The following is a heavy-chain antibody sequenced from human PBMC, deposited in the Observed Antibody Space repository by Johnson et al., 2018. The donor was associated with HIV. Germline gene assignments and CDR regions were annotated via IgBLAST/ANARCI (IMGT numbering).Heavy chain of an antibody. CDR3: ARDQSSGPHDAFDI. D-gene: IGHD3-22*01. J-gene: IGHJ3*02. Sequence: VQLVESGGGVVQPGRSLRLSCAASGFTFSSYGMHWVRQATGKGLEWVAVIWYDGSNKYYADSVKGRFTISRDNSKNTLYLQMNSLRAEDTAVYYCARDQSSGPHDAFDIWGQGTMVTVSS. CDR1: GFTFSSYG. CDR2: IWYDGSNK. V-gene: IGHV3-33*01.